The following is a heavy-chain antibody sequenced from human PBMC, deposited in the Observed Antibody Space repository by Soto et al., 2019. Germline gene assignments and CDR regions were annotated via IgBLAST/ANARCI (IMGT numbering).Heavy chain of an antibody. CDR2: INAGNGNT. CDR3: ARVGGQWLVLSSWFDP. CDR1: GYTFTSYA. V-gene: IGHV1-3*01. Sequence: QVQLVQSGAEVKKPGASVKVSCKASGYTFTSYAMHWVRQAPGQRLEWMGWINAGNGNTKYSQKFQGRVTITRDTXAXRAYMELSSLRSEDTAVYYCARVGGQWLVLSSWFDPWGQGTLVTVSS. J-gene: IGHJ5*02. D-gene: IGHD6-19*01.